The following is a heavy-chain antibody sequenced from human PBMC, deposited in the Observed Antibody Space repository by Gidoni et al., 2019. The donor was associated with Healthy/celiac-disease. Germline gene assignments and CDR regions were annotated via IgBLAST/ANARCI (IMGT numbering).Heavy chain of an antibody. CDR2: ISSSSSYT. V-gene: IGHV3-11*06. J-gene: IGHJ4*02. Sequence: QVQLVESGGGLVKPGGSMRLSCAASGFTFSDHYMSWIRQAPGKGLEWVSYISSSSSYTNYADSVKGRFTISRDNAKNSLYLQMNSLRAEDTAVYYCARVSAHGDDFWSGYIFDYWGQGTLVTVSS. D-gene: IGHD3-3*01. CDR1: GFTFSDHY. CDR3: ARVSAHGDDFWSGYIFDY.